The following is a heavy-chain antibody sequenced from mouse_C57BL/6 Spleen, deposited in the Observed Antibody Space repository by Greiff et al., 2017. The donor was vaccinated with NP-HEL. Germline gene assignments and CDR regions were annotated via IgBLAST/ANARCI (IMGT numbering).Heavy chain of an antibody. J-gene: IGHJ2*01. D-gene: IGHD1-1*01. CDR2: IYPGSGST. CDR3: ARWGYYGSKAY. V-gene: IGHV1-55*01. CDR1: GYTFTSYW. Sequence: QVQLKQPGAELVKPGASVKMSCKASGYTFTSYWITWVKQRPGQGLEWIGDIYPGSGSTNYNEKFKGKATLTADKSSSTAYMQLSSLTSEDSAVYFCARWGYYGSKAYWGQGTTLTVSS.